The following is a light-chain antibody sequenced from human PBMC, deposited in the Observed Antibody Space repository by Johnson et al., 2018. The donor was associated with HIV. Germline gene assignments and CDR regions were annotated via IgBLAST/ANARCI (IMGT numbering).Light chain of an antibody. CDR3: GAWDRRLHAYG. CDR1: SSNIESDY. CDR2: DNN. V-gene: IGLV1-51*01. Sequence: HSVLTQPPSVSAAPGQKVDISCSGSSSNIESDYVSWYQQLPGTAPTLLIYDNNKRPSGIPDRFFGSKSGTSATLDITGLQTGDEGDYYCGAWDRRLHAYGFGTVTKVTVL. J-gene: IGLJ1*01.